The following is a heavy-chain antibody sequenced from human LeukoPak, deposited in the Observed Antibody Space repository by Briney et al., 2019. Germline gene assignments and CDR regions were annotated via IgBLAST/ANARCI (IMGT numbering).Heavy chain of an antibody. D-gene: IGHD2-2*01. CDR1: GGSLQSFY. V-gene: IGHV4-34*01. J-gene: IGHJ6*04. Sequence: SETLSLTCAVYGGSLQSFYWSWIRQPPGKGPEWIGEIDHIGRTKYNPSLKSRLTISIDTSKNQFSLRLGSLTAADTAVYYCAKPIDCSSTICTGPMDVWGKGTTVIVSA. CDR3: AKPIDCSSTICTGPMDV. CDR2: IDHIGRT.